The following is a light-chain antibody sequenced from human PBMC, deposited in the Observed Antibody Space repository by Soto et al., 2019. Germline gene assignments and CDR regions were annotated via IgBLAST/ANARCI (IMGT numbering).Light chain of an antibody. CDR2: GAS. CDR1: QSVNNL. Sequence: EIVLTQSPASLSVSPGERATLSCRASQSVNNLLAWYQQKPGRPPRLLIYGASTRATGIPARFSGSGSGTEFTLRIISLQSEDFAVYYCQQYNKWPITFGLGTRLE. CDR3: QQYNKWPIT. J-gene: IGKJ5*01. V-gene: IGKV3-15*01.